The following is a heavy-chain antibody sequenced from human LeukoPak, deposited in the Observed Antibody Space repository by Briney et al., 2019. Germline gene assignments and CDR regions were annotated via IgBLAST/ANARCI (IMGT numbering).Heavy chain of an antibody. Sequence: GGSLRLSCAASGFTFNTYTMNWVRQAPGKGLEWVSYISGSSGIIDYADSVRGRFTISRDNAKNSLYLQMNSLRAEDTAVYYCARDWDLRYFDWFPPYYYYGMDVWGQGTTVTVSS. CDR2: ISGSSGII. J-gene: IGHJ6*02. V-gene: IGHV3-48*01. D-gene: IGHD3-9*01. CDR3: ARDWDLRYFDWFPPYYYYGMDV. CDR1: GFTFNTYT.